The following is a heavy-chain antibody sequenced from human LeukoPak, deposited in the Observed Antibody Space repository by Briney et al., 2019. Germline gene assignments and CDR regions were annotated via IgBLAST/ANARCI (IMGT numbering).Heavy chain of an antibody. D-gene: IGHD3-22*01. J-gene: IGHJ3*02. CDR3: AYWYYDCSGCPANAFDI. CDR2: IYSGGST. CDR1: GFTVSSNY. Sequence: GGSLRLSCAASGFTVSSNYMSWVRQAPGKGLEWVSVIYSGGSTYYADSVRGRFTISRDNSKNTLYLQMNSLRAEDTAVYYCAYWYYDCSGCPANAFDIWGQGTMVTVSS. V-gene: IGHV3-66*01.